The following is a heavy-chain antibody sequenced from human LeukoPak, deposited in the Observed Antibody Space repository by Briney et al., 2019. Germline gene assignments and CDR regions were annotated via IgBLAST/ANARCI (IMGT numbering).Heavy chain of an antibody. CDR3: ARGTVRSSEYYFDY. J-gene: IGHJ4*02. CDR1: GGSISSYY. CDR2: ICYSGST. D-gene: IGHD6-13*01. Sequence: PSETLSLTCTVSGGSISSYYWSWIRQPPGKGLEWIGYICYSGSTNYNPSLKSRVTISVDTSKNQLSLKLSSVTAADTAVYYCARGTVRSSEYYFDYWGQGTLVTVSS. V-gene: IGHV4-59*01.